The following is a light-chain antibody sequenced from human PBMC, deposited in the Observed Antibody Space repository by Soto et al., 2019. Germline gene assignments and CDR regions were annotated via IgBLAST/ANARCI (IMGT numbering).Light chain of an antibody. CDR3: QQYKNWPL. CDR1: HSATSH. V-gene: IGKV3-15*01. J-gene: IGKJ5*01. Sequence: EIVLTQSPGTLSLSPGGRATLSCRTSHSATSHVAWYQQKPGHAPRLLLYGASTRATGIPVRFSGSGFGTEFTLTISSPQSEDSAVYYCQQYKNWPLFGQGTRLEIK. CDR2: GAS.